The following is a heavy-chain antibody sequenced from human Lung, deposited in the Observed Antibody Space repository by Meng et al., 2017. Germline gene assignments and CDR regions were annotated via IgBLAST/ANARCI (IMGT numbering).Heavy chain of an antibody. Sequence: QVQRQQWGGGLLKPSETLSLTCVVSGGSFSDYYWSWIRQPPGKGLEWIGEINHSGSTNYNPSLESRATISVDTSQNNLSLKLSSVTAADSAVYYCARGPTTMAHDLDYWGQGTLVTVSS. CDR2: INHSGST. CDR1: GGSFSDYY. CDR3: ARGPTTMAHDLDY. D-gene: IGHD4-11*01. J-gene: IGHJ4*02. V-gene: IGHV4-34*01.